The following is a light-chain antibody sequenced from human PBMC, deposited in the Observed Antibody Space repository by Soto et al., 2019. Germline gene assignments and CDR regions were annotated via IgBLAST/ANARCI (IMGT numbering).Light chain of an antibody. CDR2: AAS. CDR3: QQLITYPQT. V-gene: IGKV1-9*01. Sequence: DIQLTQSPSFLSASVGDRVTMTCRASQGISTYLAWYQQKPGKAPTLLIYAASTLQSGVPSRFSGSGSGTEFALAISSLQPEDFATYYCQQLITYPQTFGQGTKVDI. CDR1: QGISTY. J-gene: IGKJ1*01.